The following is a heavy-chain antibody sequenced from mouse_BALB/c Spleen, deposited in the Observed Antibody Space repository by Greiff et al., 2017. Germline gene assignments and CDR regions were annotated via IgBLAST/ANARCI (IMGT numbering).Heavy chain of an antibody. D-gene: IGHD2-4*01. V-gene: IGHV1-87*01. Sequence: VQLQQSGAELARPGASVKLSCKASGYTFTSYWMQWVKQRPGQGLEWIGAIYPGDGDTRYTQKFKGKATLTADKSSSTAYMQLSSLASEDSAVYYCARSMITTGMDYWGQGTSVTVSS. CDR2: IYPGDGDT. CDR1: GYTFTSYW. CDR3: ARSMITTGMDY. J-gene: IGHJ4*01.